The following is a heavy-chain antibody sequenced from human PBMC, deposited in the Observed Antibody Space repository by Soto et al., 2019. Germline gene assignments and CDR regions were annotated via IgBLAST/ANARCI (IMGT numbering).Heavy chain of an antibody. V-gene: IGHV3-30-3*01. J-gene: IGHJ4*02. CDR1: GFTFSSYA. CDR2: ISYDGSNQ. CDR3: GRGRGFIHWFDY. D-gene: IGHD3-10*01. Sequence: QVQLVESGGGVVRPGRSLRLSCAASGFTFSSYAIHWVRQAPGKGLEWVALISYDGSNQYYADSVKGRFTVSRDNSKNTLYLQMKSLRVEDTAVYYCGRGRGFIHWFDYWGLGTLVTVSS.